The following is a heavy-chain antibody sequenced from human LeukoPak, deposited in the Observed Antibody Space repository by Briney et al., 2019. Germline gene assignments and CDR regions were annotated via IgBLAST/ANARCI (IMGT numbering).Heavy chain of an antibody. J-gene: IGHJ4*02. CDR2: IKQDGSEK. D-gene: IGHD6-19*01. V-gene: IGHV3-7*01. CDR3: ARDFRSGIAY. Sequence: PGGSLRLSCAASGFTFSSYWMIWVRQAPGKGLEWVANIKQDGSEKYYVDSVKGRFTISRDNAKNSLYLQMNRLRADDTAVYYCARDFRSGIAYWGQGTLVTVYS. CDR1: GFTFSSYW.